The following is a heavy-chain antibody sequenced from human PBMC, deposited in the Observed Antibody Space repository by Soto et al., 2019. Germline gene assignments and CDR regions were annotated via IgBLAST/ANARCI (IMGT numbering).Heavy chain of an antibody. J-gene: IGHJ4*02. CDR3: ARDLSVVVAATFYYFDY. V-gene: IGHV1-46*01. CDR2: INPSGGST. Sequence: ASLQVSCKASGYTFTSYYMHWVRQAPGQGLEWMGIINPSGGSTSYAQKFQGRVTMTRDTSTSTAYMELSSLRSEDTAVYYCARDLSVVVAATFYYFDYWGQGTLVNVSS. D-gene: IGHD2-15*01. CDR1: GYTFTSYY.